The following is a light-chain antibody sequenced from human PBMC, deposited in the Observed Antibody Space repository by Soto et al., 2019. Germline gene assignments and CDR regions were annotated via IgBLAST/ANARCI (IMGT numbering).Light chain of an antibody. CDR3: QQYNNWSPLT. CDR2: GAS. J-gene: IGKJ4*01. Sequence: EIVMMQSPATLSVSPGERATVSCRASQSVSSNLAWYQQKPGQAPRLLIYGASTRATGIPARFSGSGSGTAFTITLSSLQSEDFAVYYCQQYNNWSPLTFGGGTKVEIK. CDR1: QSVSSN. V-gene: IGKV3-15*01.